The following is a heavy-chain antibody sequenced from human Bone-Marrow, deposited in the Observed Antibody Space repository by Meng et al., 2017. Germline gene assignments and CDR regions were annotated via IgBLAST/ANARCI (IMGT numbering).Heavy chain of an antibody. V-gene: IGHV4-34*01. Sequence: QVQLQQWGAGLLKPSETLSLTCAVYGGSFSGYYWSWIPQPPGKGLEWIGEINQNGSTNYNPSLKSRVTISVDTSKNQFSLKLSSVTTAATAVYYCARDTAGPAAILFDYWGQGTLVTVSS. CDR3: ARDTAGPAAILFDY. CDR1: GGSFSGYY. CDR2: INQNGST. D-gene: IGHD2-2*01. J-gene: IGHJ4*02.